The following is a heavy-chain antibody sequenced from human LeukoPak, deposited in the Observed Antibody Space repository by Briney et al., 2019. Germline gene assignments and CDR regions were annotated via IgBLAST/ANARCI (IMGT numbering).Heavy chain of an antibody. CDR1: GFTFSSYW. D-gene: IGHD3-22*01. CDR3: ARVTLSEYYDSTWGDDAFDI. V-gene: IGHV3-7*01. Sequence: GGSLRLSCAASGFTFSSYWMSWVRQAPGKGLEWVANIKQDGSEKYYVDSVKGRFTISRDNAKNSLYLQMNSLRAEDTAVYYCARVTLSEYYDSTWGDDAFDIWGQGTMVTVSS. J-gene: IGHJ3*02. CDR2: IKQDGSEK.